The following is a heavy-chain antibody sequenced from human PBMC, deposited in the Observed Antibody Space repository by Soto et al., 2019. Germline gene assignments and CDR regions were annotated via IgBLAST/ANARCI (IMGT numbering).Heavy chain of an antibody. CDR3: AKDVYGDYEESKNYYMDV. CDR1: GFTFDDYA. V-gene: IGHV3-9*01. CDR2: ISWNIGSI. J-gene: IGHJ6*03. D-gene: IGHD4-17*01. Sequence: GGSLRLSCAASGFTFDDYAMHWVRQAPGKGLEWVSGISWNIGSIGHADSGKGRFTISRDNAKNSRYLQMNSLRAEDTALYYCAKDVYGDYEESKNYYMDVWGKGTTVTVSS.